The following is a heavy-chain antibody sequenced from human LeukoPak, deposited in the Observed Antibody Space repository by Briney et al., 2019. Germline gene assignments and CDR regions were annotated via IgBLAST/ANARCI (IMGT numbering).Heavy chain of an antibody. CDR1: GGSFSGYY. CDR3: AREGTAIIAEPYYFDY. J-gene: IGHJ4*02. CDR2: ISSSGSTI. V-gene: IGHV3-11*01. D-gene: IGHD6-13*01. Sequence: LSLTCAVYGGSFSGYYWSWIRQAPGKGLEWVSYISSSGSTIYYADSVKGRFTISRDNAKNSLYLQMNSLRAEDTAVYYCAREGTAIIAEPYYFDYWGQGTLVTVSS.